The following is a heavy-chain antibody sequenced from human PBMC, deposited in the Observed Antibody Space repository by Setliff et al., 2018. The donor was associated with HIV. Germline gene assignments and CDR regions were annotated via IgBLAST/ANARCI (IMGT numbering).Heavy chain of an antibody. V-gene: IGHV4-38-2*02. CDR2: IFHSGST. J-gene: IGHJ4*02. CDR3: ARRSGWSLDY. CDR1: GYSISSGYC. D-gene: IGHD6-19*01. Sequence: SETLSLTCTVSGYSISSGYCWGFIRQPPGKGLEWIGSIFHSGSTYYNPSLKSRVTMSVDTSENQFSLKLSSVTAADTAVYYCARRSGWSLDYWGQGTLVTVSS.